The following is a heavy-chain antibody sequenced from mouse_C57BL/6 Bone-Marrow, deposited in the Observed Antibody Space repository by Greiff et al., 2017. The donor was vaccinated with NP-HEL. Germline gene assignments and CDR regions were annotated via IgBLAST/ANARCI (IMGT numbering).Heavy chain of an antibody. V-gene: IGHV5-16*01. J-gene: IGHJ4*01. CDR1: LFPFLYSS. Sequence: EVPVVESYVGLVPPFRSMQLSCTASLFPFLYSSLSFFLPFPSTFLYFVSPLNYYCLSTYYLDSLKSRFIISRDNAKNILYLQMSSLKSEDTATYYCARDQGLRRGDYYAMDYWGQGTSVTVSS. D-gene: IGHD2-2*01. CDR3: ARDQGLRRGDYYAMDY. CDR2: LNYYCLST.